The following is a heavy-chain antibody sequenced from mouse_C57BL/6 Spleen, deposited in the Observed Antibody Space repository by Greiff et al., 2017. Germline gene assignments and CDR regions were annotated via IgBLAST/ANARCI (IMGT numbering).Heavy chain of an antibody. D-gene: IGHD1-1*01. V-gene: IGHV1-15*01. CDR3: TRRAVSHGYFDV. CDR2: IDPETGGT. CDR1: GYTFTDYE. J-gene: IGHJ1*03. Sequence: VQLQQSGAELVRPGASVTLSCKASGYTFTDYEMHWVKQTPVHGLEWIGAIDPETGGTAYNQKFKGKAILTADKSSSTAYMELRSLTSEDSAVYYCTRRAVSHGYFDVWGTGTTVTVSS.